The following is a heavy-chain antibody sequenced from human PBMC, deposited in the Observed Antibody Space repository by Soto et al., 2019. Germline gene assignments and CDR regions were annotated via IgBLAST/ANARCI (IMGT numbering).Heavy chain of an antibody. Sequence: GGSLRLSCAASGFTFSSYAMSWVRQAPGKGLEWVSAISGSGGSTYYADSVKGRFTISRDNSKNSLYLQMNSLTAEDTAVYYCARGESRDYGMDVWGQGTTVTVSS. CDR3: ARGESRDYGMDV. CDR1: GFTFSSYA. J-gene: IGHJ6*02. CDR2: ISGSGGST. V-gene: IGHV3-23*01.